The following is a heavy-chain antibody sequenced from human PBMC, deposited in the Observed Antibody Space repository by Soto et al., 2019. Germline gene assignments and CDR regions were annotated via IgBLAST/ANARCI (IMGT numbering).Heavy chain of an antibody. Sequence: QVQLQESGPGLVKPSQTLSLTCTVSGGSISSGGYYWSWIRQHPGKGLEWIGYIYYSGSTYYNPSIKSRVTISVDTSKNQFSLKLSSVTAADTAVYYCASTAAGRAYYMDVWGKGTTVTVSS. CDR1: GGSISSGGYY. CDR3: ASTAAGRAYYMDV. CDR2: IYYSGST. J-gene: IGHJ6*03. D-gene: IGHD6-13*01. V-gene: IGHV4-31*03.